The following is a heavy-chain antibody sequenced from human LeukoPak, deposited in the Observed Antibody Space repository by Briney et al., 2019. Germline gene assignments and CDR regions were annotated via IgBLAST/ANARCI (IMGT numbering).Heavy chain of an antibody. CDR2: IYYSGST. V-gene: IGHV4-59*08. D-gene: IGHD4-23*01. CDR1: GGSISSYY. Sequence: SETLSLTCTVSGGSISSYYWSWIRQPPGKGLEWIGYIYYSGSTNYNPSLKSRVTISVDTSKNQFSLKLSSVSAADTAVYYCARHDYGGNSDYWGQGTLVTVSS. CDR3: ARHDYGGNSDY. J-gene: IGHJ4*02.